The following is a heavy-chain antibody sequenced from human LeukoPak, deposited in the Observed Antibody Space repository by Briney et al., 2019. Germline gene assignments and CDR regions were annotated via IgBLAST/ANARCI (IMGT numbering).Heavy chain of an antibody. J-gene: IGHJ1*01. CDR3: AQVVPIERVPGFGPGY. V-gene: IGHV3-23*01. CDR1: GFTFSSYA. Sequence: PGGSLRLSCAASGFTFSSYAVTWVRQAPGEGLQWVSGIIGSGTSAYYADSVRGRFTISRDNSKNTLYLQMNSLTTEDTAVYFCAQVVPIERVPGFGPGYWGQGTLVTVST. D-gene: IGHD3-16*01. CDR2: IIGSGTSA.